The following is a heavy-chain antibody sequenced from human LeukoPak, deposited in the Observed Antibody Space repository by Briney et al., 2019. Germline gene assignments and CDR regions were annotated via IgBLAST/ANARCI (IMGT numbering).Heavy chain of an antibody. Sequence: SETLSLTCTVSGGSISSYYWSWIRQPAGKGLEWIGRIYTSGSTNYNPSLKSRVTMSVDTSKNQFSLKPSSVTAADTAVYYCASGYYDFWSGYEGMSAFDIWGQGTMVTVSS. V-gene: IGHV4-4*07. CDR1: GGSISSYY. D-gene: IGHD3-3*01. CDR2: IYTSGST. CDR3: ASGYYDFWSGYEGMSAFDI. J-gene: IGHJ3*02.